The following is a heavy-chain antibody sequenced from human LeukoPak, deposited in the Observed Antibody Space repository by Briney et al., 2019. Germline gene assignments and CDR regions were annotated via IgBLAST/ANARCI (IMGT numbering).Heavy chain of an antibody. CDR3: ARDSAMVRGVIYY. V-gene: IGHV1-18*01. J-gene: IGHJ4*02. D-gene: IGHD3-10*01. Sequence: ASVKVSCKASGYTFTSYSVSWVRQSPGQGLEWMGWISASNGDTNYAEKVQGRVTMTTDTSTRTVYMELRSLTSDDTAVYYCARDSAMVRGVIYYWGQGTLVTVSS. CDR2: ISASNGDT. CDR1: GYTFTSYS.